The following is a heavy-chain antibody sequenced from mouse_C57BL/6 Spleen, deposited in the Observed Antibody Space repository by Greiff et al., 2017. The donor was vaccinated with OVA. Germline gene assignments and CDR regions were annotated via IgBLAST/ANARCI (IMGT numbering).Heavy chain of an antibody. J-gene: IGHJ4*01. CDR3: ARGYCNEYYAMDY. Sequence: EVQLQQSGPELVKPGASVKISCKASGYTFTDYYMNWVKQSHGKSLEWIGDINPNNGGTSYNQKFKGKATLTVDKSSSTAYMELRSLTSEDSAVYYCARGYCNEYYAMDYWGQGTSVTVSS. CDR1: GYTFTDYY. V-gene: IGHV1-26*01. CDR2: INPNNGGT.